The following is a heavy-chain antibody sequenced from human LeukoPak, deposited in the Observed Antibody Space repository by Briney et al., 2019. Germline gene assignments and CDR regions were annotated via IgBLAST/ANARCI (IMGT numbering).Heavy chain of an antibody. D-gene: IGHD5-12*01. CDR1: GLTVNNNY. Sequence: GGSLRLSCAASGLTVNNNYMNWVRRAPGKGLEWVSALYIGGNTYYADSVKGRFTNSRDNSKNTLSLQMNSLRVEDTAIYYCAKAPQGYNTYALPANWGQGTLVTVSS. CDR2: LYIGGNT. CDR3: AKAPQGYNTYALPAN. J-gene: IGHJ4*02. V-gene: IGHV3-53*01.